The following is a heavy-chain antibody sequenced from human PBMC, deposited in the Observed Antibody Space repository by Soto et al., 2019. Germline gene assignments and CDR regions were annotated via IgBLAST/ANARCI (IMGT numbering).Heavy chain of an antibody. CDR1: GFTFSSYG. CDR3: AKIICTTNCYDY. J-gene: IGHJ4*02. V-gene: IGHV3-33*06. CDR2: IWYDGSNK. D-gene: IGHD2-2*01. Sequence: GGSLRLSCAASGFTFSSYGMHWVRQAPGKGPEWVAVIWYDGSNKYYADSVKGRFTISRDNSKNTLYLQMNSLRAEDTALYFCAKIICTTNCYDYWGQGTLVTVSS.